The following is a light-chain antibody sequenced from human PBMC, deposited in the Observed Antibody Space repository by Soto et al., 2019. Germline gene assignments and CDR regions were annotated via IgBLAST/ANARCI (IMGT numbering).Light chain of an antibody. CDR2: GAS. CDR1: QSVSSSY. Sequence: ESVLTQSPGTLSLSPGERATLSCRASQSVSSSYLAWYQQKPGQAPRLLIYGASSRATGIPDRFSGSGSGTDFTLTISRLEPEDCAVYYCQQYGSSPPSWTFGQGTKVEIK. CDR3: QQYGSSPPSWT. J-gene: IGKJ1*01. V-gene: IGKV3-20*01.